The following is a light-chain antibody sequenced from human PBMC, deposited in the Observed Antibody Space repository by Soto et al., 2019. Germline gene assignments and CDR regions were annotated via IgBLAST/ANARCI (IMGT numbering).Light chain of an antibody. Sequence: EIVMTQSPVTLSVSPGERVSLSCRASQNIHDKLAWYQQKPGQTPRLLIYDASTRATGISGSFSGSGSGTEFTLTISSLQSEDFAVYYCQQYNRWPLTFGGGTKVDIK. CDR3: QQYNRWPLT. V-gene: IGKV3-15*01. J-gene: IGKJ4*01. CDR2: DAS. CDR1: QNIHDK.